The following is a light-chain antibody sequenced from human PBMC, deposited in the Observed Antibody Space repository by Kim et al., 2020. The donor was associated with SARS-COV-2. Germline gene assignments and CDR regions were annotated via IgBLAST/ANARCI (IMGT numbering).Light chain of an antibody. V-gene: IGLV2-14*01. J-gene: IGLJ3*02. CDR1: SSDVGAYNH. CDR2: NVN. Sequence: QSALTQPASVSESPGQSITISCTGSSSDVGAYNHVSWYQQHPDKVPKLMIYNVNKRPSGVSSRFSGSKSGNTASLTISGLQTEDEADYYCSSFTTSTTWVFGGGTQLTVL. CDR3: SSFTTSTTWV.